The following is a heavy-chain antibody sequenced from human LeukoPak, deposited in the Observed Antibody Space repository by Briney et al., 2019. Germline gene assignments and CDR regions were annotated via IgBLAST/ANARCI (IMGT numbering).Heavy chain of an antibody. Sequence: SETLSLTCTVSGGSISSSSYYWGWIRQPPGEGLEWIGSIYYSGSTYYNPSLKSRVTISVDTSKNQFSLKLSSVTAADTAVYCCARYGGCFQHWGQGTLVTVS. CDR3: ARYGGCFQH. CDR2: IYYSGST. V-gene: IGHV4-39*01. D-gene: IGHD4-17*01. CDR1: GGSISSSSYY. J-gene: IGHJ1*01.